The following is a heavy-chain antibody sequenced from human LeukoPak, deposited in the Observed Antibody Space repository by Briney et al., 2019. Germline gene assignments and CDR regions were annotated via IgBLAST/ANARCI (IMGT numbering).Heavy chain of an antibody. D-gene: IGHD1-14*01. CDR2: VHPNSGNT. CDR3: ARGPRNDP. CDR1: GYPFTTYE. V-gene: IGHV1-8*01. J-gene: IGHJ5*02. Sequence: ASVKVSCKTSGYPFTTYEINWVRQAAGQGLEWMGWVHPNSGNTAYAQKFQGRVTMTRNTSISTAYMELSSLRSDDTTVYFCARGPRNDPWGQGTLVTVSS.